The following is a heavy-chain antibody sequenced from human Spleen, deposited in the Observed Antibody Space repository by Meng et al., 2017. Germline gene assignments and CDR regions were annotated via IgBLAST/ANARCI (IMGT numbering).Heavy chain of an antibody. CDR2: MNEDGNTI. V-gene: IGHV3-74*01. Sequence: EVQVVESGGGLVQSGVCRRCSCAASGFTLSRFWIHWVRQAPGKGLVWVSRMNEDGNTINHAGSVRGRFTISRDSARNTLYLQMNSLRAEDTGVYYCARGRVVVTTSPSDYWGQGTLVTVSS. CDR1: GFTLSRFW. D-gene: IGHD2-21*02. J-gene: IGHJ4*02. CDR3: ARGRVVVTTSPSDY.